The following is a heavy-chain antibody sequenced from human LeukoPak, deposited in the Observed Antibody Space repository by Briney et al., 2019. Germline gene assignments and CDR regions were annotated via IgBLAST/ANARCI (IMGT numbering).Heavy chain of an antibody. CDR1: GYTFTSYG. CDR3: ARDQRDIAYYGGDCYPVYFDH. J-gene: IGHJ4*02. CDR2: ISAYNGNT. V-gene: IGHV1-18*01. D-gene: IGHD2-21*02. Sequence: ASVKVSCKASGYTFTSYGISWVRQAPGQGLEWMGWISAYNGNTNYAQKLQGRVTMTTDTSTSTAYMELRSLRSDDTAVYYCARDQRDIAYYGGDCYPVYFDHWGQGTLVTVSS.